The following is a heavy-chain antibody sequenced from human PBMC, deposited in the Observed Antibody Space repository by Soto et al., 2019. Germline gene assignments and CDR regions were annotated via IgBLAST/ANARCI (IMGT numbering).Heavy chain of an antibody. D-gene: IGHD2-2*01. CDR1: GFTFSSYA. V-gene: IGHV3-23*01. CDR3: ARYIPGVRYYGMDV. CDR2: IGESGTPT. Sequence: EVQLLESGGGLVQPGGSLRLSCAASGFTFSSYAMKWVRQAPGKGLEWVSLIGESGTPTYYADSVKGRFTISRDNSGNTLFLEVYSLRAGDTAVYYCARYIPGVRYYGMDVWGQGTTVTVSS. J-gene: IGHJ6*02.